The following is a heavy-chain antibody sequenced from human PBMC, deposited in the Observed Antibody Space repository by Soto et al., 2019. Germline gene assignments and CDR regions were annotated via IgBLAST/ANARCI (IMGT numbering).Heavy chain of an antibody. D-gene: IGHD6-13*01. CDR3: ARALAYSSSWSGGNWFDP. CDR2: IYYSGST. Sequence: SETLSLTCTVSGGSISSGGYYWSWIRQHPGKGLEWIGYIYYSGSTYYNPSLKSRVTISVDTSKNQFSLKLSSVTAADTAVYYCARALAYSSSWSGGNWFDPWGQGTLVTVSS. J-gene: IGHJ5*02. CDR1: GGSISSGGYY. V-gene: IGHV4-31*03.